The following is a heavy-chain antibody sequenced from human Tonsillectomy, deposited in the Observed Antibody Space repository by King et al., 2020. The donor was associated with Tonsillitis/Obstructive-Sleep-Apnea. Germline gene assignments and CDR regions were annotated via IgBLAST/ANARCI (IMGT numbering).Heavy chain of an antibody. CDR2: IYYSGST. Sequence: VQLQESGPGLVKPSETLSLTCTVSGGSISSYYWSWIRQPPGKGLEWIGYIYYSGSTNYNPSLKSRVTISVDTSKNQFSLKLSLVTAADTAVYYCARIQDDLWSGYYNSYWGQGTLVTVSS. CDR1: GGSISSYY. J-gene: IGHJ4*02. CDR3: ARIQDDLWSGYYNSY. D-gene: IGHD3-3*01. V-gene: IGHV4-59*01.